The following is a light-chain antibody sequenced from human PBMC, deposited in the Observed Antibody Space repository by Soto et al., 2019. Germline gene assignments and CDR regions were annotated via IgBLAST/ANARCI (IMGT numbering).Light chain of an antibody. V-gene: IGKV1-5*01. Sequence: TQTPSTLSASIGDRVTITCRASQSLSGWLAWYQQTPGKAPKLLISDAFRLESGVPSRFRGSGSGTEFSLTISSLQPGDSATFYCQQYASYPWTFGRGTKVDIK. CDR3: QQYASYPWT. J-gene: IGKJ1*01. CDR1: QSLSGW. CDR2: DAF.